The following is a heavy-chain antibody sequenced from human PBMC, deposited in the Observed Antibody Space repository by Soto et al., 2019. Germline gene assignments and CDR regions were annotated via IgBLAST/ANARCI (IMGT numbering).Heavy chain of an antibody. CDR3: ARDFVVVVAARYLENYSATTEMDA. CDR1: GDSVSSNSAA. Sequence: SQTLSLTCAISGDSVSSNSAAWNWIRQSPSRGLEWLGRTYYRSKWYNDYAVSVKSRITINPDTSKNQFSLQLNSVTPEDTAVYYCARDFVVVVAARYLENYSATTEMDAWDKGTALTISS. D-gene: IGHD2-15*01. J-gene: IGHJ6*04. V-gene: IGHV6-1*01. CDR2: TYYRSKWYN.